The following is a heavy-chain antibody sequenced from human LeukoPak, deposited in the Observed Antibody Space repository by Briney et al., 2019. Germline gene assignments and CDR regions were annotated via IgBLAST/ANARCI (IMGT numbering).Heavy chain of an antibody. V-gene: IGHV1-18*01. CDR1: GYTFSSFG. Sequence: ASVKVSCKASGYTFSSFGISWVRQAPGQGLEWMGWINPYNGNTKYAQKLQGRVTMTTDTSTSTAYMELRSLRSDDTAVYYCARDLIVGALYYYYGMDVWGQGTTVTVSS. J-gene: IGHJ6*02. D-gene: IGHD1-26*01. CDR3: ARDLIVGALYYYYGMDV. CDR2: INPYNGNT.